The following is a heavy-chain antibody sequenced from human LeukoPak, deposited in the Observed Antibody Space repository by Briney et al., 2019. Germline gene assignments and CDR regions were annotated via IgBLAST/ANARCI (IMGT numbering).Heavy chain of an antibody. CDR2: ISGNDDGT. J-gene: IGHJ4*02. CDR3: AKRGPIYSASPGNYFDY. Sequence: PGGSLRLSCTASGFTFSTCGMTWVRQAPGKGLEWVSSISGNDDGTYYADSVKGRFTISRDNSKNTLYLQMNSLRAEDMAIYYCAKRGPIYSASPGNYFDYWGQGTLVTVSS. V-gene: IGHV3-23*01. D-gene: IGHD3-10*01. CDR1: GFTFSTCG.